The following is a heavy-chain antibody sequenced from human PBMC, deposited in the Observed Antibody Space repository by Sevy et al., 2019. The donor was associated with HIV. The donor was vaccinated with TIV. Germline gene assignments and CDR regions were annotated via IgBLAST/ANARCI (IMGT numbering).Heavy chain of an antibody. CDR3: GRWHYDSGRYRIFDY. V-gene: IGHV4-31*03. J-gene: IGHJ4*02. CDR2: IYYSGST. D-gene: IGHD3-22*01. CDR1: GGSITNGAYY. Sequence: SETLSLTCTVSGGSITNGAYYWSWIRQHPGKGLEWIGYIYYSGSTYYNPSLKSRVSMSVDTSKNQFSLNLSSVTAADTAVYYCGRWHYDSGRYRIFDYWGQGTLVTVSS.